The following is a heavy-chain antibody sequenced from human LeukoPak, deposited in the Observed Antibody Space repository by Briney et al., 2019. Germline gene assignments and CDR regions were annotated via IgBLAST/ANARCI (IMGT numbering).Heavy chain of an antibody. CDR1: EFTFSVSD. CDR3: TQTTVTTHY. V-gene: IGHV3-73*01. Sequence: PGLTQRLPYAASEFTFSVSDMHWVRQASGKGLDYVGRIRSKSYSYAGAYAPSVKGRYTISRDDSKNTAYLQLKSLKTEDTVLLYYTQTTVTTHYCCQGTLVTVSS. CDR2: IRSKSYSYAG. D-gene: IGHD4-17*01. J-gene: IGHJ4*02.